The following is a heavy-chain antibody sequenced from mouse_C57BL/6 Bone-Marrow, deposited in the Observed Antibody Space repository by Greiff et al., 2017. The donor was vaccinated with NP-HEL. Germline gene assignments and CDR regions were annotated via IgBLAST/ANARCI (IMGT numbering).Heavy chain of an antibody. CDR3: ARSLRRVLAY. CDR2: INPSTGGT. V-gene: IGHV1-42*01. J-gene: IGHJ3*01. CDR1: GYSFTGYY. D-gene: IGHD1-1*01. Sequence: VHVKQSGPELVKPGASVKISCKASGYSFTGYYMNWVKQSPEKSLEWIGEINPSTGGTTYNQKFKATATLTVDKSSSTAYMQLKSLTSDDSAVYYCARSLRRVLAYWGQGTLVTVAA.